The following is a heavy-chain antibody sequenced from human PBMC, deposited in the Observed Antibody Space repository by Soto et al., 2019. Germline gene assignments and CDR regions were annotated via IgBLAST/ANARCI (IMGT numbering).Heavy chain of an antibody. CDR2: ISSNGVST. CDR3: AKITVRQWLLSRYFDY. V-gene: IGHV3-23*01. D-gene: IGHD3-3*01. Sequence: GGSLRLSCAASGFTFSDYAMSWVRQAPGKGLQWVSGISSNGVSTYYADSVKGRFTISRDNSKNTLFLQMNSLRAEDTAVYYCAKITVRQWLLSRYFDYWGQGSPVTASS. CDR1: GFTFSDYA. J-gene: IGHJ4*02.